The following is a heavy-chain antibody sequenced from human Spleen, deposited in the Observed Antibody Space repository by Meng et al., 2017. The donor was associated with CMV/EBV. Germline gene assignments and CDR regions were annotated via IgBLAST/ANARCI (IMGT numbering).Heavy chain of an antibody. Sequence: QVQLVQSGAEVKKPGASVKVSCKTSGYIFTFYDVNWVRQAPGQGLEWLVWVKPKNGEKGCAQKFQGGVTMTRNTSISTAYMVLSSLRSEDTAVYNWARGGGTVVRAVDNWFDPWGQGTLVTVSS. V-gene: IGHV1-8*01. CDR3: ARGGGTVVRAVDNWFDP. CDR2: VKPKNGEK. D-gene: IGHD3-10*01. J-gene: IGHJ5*02. CDR1: GYIFTFYD.